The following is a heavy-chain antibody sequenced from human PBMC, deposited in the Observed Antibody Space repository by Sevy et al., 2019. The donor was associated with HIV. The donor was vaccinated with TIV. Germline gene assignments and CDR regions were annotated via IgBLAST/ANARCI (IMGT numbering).Heavy chain of an antibody. CDR1: GFIFGNSW. CDR2: INQDGSDR. V-gene: IGHV3-7*01. D-gene: IGHD3-16*01. CDR3: VKGGGDY. J-gene: IGHJ4*02. Sequence: GGSLRLSCAASGFIFGNSWMGWVRQAPGKGLEWEATINQDGSDRYYVDSVKGRFIVSRDNAKNSLFLQMNSLTDEDMAVYYCVKGGGDYWGQGALVTVSS.